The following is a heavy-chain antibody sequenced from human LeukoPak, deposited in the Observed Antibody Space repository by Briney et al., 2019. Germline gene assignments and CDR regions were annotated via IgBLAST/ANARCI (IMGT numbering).Heavy chain of an antibody. CDR1: GYSISSGYS. CDR2: IYHSGSP. J-gene: IGHJ4*02. Sequence: SETLSLARTVSGYSISSGYSWGWVRQPPGKGLEWIGSIYHSGSPYYIPSLKSRVTISIDTSKNQFSLKLYSVTAADTAVYYCARLLDYGDSPTEYWGQGTLVTVSS. D-gene: IGHD4-17*01. V-gene: IGHV4-38-2*02. CDR3: ARLLDYGDSPTEY.